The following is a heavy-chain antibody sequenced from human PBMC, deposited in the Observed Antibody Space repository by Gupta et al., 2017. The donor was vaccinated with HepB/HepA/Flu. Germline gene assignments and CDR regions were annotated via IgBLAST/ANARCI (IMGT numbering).Heavy chain of an antibody. D-gene: IGHD2-21*01. Sequence: QLPLQESGPGLVKPSETLSLTCSVSGGSVNSRSYYWGWIRQPPGKELEWIGSIYHSGNTYYNPSLKSRVIISVDTSKDQLSLRLSSVTAADTAVYYCAIRDCSPSYCYRIFDYWGQGTLVTVSS. CDR3: AIRDCSPSYCYRIFDY. CDR2: IYHSGNT. CDR1: GGSVNSRSYY. V-gene: IGHV4-39*01. J-gene: IGHJ4*02.